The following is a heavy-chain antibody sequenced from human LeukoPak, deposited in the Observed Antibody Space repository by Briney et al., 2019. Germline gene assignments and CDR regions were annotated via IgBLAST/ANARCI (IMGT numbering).Heavy chain of an antibody. J-gene: IGHJ4*02. V-gene: IGHV4-34*01. CDR2: INHSGST. Sequence: SETLSLTCAVYGGSFSGYYWSWIRQPPGKGLEWIGEINHSGSTNYNPSLKSRVTISVDTFKNQFSLKLSSVTAADTAVYYCARGRRRYYYDSSGYYPYWGQGTLVTVSS. CDR3: ARGRRRYYYDSSGYYPY. CDR1: GGSFSGYY. D-gene: IGHD3-22*01.